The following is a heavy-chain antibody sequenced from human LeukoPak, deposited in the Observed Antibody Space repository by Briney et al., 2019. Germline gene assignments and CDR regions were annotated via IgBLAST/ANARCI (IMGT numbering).Heavy chain of an antibody. CDR3: ARGVVVSPETYGLVDY. J-gene: IGHJ4*02. Sequence: SETLSLTCTVSGGSISSYYWSWIRQPPGKGLEWIGYIYYSGSTNYNPSLKSRVTISVATSKNQFSLKLSSVTAADTAVYYCARGVVVSPETYGLVDYWGQGTLVTVSS. CDR2: IYYSGST. CDR1: GGSISSYY. V-gene: IGHV4-59*01. D-gene: IGHD3-22*01.